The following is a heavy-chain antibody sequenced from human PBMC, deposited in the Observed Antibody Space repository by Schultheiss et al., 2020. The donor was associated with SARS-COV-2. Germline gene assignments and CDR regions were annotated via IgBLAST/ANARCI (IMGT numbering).Heavy chain of an antibody. Sequence: SQTLSLTCTVSGGSVSSGSYYWSWIRQPPGKGLEWIGYIYYSGSTNYNPSLKSRVTISVDTSKNQFSLKLSSVTAADTAVYYCARDHPPWYDSSGYYYVGWFDPWGQGTLVTVSS. J-gene: IGHJ5*02. CDR2: IYYSGST. CDR1: GGSVSSGSYY. CDR3: ARDHPPWYDSSGYYYVGWFDP. D-gene: IGHD3-22*01. V-gene: IGHV4-61*01.